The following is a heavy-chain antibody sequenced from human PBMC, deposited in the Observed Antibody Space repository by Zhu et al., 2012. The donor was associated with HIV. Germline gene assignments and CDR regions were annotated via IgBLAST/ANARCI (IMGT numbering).Heavy chain of an antibody. Sequence: QVQLQQWGTGLLKPSETLSLTCAVYGGSFSGYYWSWIHQSPGKGLEWIGKTNHTGSTNYNPSLKSRVIISGDTSKRQFSLKLSSVTTADTAMYYCARNEPGYGDLDAFDIWGQGTMVTVSS. V-gene: IGHV4-34*02. CDR1: GGSFSGYY. D-gene: IGHD4-17*01. CDR3: ARNEPGYGDLDAFDI. J-gene: IGHJ3*02. CDR2: TNHTGST.